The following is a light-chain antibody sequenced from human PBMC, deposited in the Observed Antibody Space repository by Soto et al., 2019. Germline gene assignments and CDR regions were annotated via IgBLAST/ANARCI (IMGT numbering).Light chain of an antibody. J-gene: IGKJ1*01. CDR2: YIS. CDR3: QQYNNWWT. V-gene: IGKV3-15*01. CDR1: QSVSSY. Sequence: EIVLTQSPATLSLSPVERATLSCRASQSVSSYLAWYQQKPGQAPRLLIYYISTRATGIPARFSGSGSGTEFTLTISSLQFDDSAVYYCQQYNNWWTFGQGTKVDI.